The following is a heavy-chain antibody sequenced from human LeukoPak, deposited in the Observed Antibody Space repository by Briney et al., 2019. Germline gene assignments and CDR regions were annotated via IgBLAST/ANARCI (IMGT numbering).Heavy chain of an antibody. CDR2: IYYSGST. CDR1: GGSISSYY. Sequence: SETLSLTCTVSGGSISSYYWSWIRQPPGKGLEWIGYIYYSGSTNYNPSLKSRVTISVDTSKNQFSLKLSSVTAADTAVYYCARVESAPGIAAAGTGWFDPWGQGTLVTVSS. CDR3: ARVESAPGIAAAGTGWFDP. V-gene: IGHV4-59*01. D-gene: IGHD6-13*01. J-gene: IGHJ5*02.